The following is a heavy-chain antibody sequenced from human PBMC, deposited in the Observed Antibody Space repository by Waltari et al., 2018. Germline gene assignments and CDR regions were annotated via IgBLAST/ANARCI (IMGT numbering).Heavy chain of an antibody. CDR3: ASLPHIAAAAPAEY. D-gene: IGHD6-13*01. Sequence: QVQLQESGPGLVKPSQTLSLTCTVSGGSISSGSYYWSWIRQPAGKGLEWIGRIYTSGSTNYNPSVKSRVTISVDTSKNQFSLKLSSVTAADTAVYYCASLPHIAAAAPAEYWGQGTLVTVSS. CDR2: IYTSGST. V-gene: IGHV4-61*02. CDR1: GGSISSGSYY. J-gene: IGHJ4*02.